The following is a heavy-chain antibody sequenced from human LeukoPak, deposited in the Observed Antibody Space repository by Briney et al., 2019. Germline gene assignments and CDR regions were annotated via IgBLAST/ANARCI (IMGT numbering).Heavy chain of an antibody. Sequence: SETLSLTCTVSDASISGYYWSWIRQPPGKGLEWIGSIHFSGSTNYNPSLRSRVTISVDTSKNQLSLKLSSVTAADTAVYYCAREKLDLYDAFDIWGQGTMVTVSS. CDR2: IHFSGST. CDR1: DASISGYY. D-gene: IGHD1-1*01. CDR3: AREKLDLYDAFDI. V-gene: IGHV4-59*01. J-gene: IGHJ3*02.